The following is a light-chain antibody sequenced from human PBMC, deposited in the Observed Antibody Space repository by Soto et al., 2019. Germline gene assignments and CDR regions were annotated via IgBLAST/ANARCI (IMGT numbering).Light chain of an antibody. CDR2: GAS. Sequence: EIVLTQSPGTLCLSPGGRATLSCRASQSVSSNLAWYQQKPGQAPRLLIYGASTRATGIPARFSGSGSGTEFTLTISSLQSEDFAVYYCQQYNNWPGVTFGPGTKVDI. V-gene: IGKV3-15*01. CDR1: QSVSSN. CDR3: QQYNNWPGVT. J-gene: IGKJ3*01.